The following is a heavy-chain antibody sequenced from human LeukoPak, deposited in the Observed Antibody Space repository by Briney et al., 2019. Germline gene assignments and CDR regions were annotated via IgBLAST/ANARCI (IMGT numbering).Heavy chain of an antibody. CDR2: IRSKTYGGTT. CDR1: GFTFGEYA. CDR3: TRSEYTYYYDGSGYLIDY. D-gene: IGHD3-22*01. V-gene: IGHV3-49*04. Sequence: GGALRLSCTASGFTFGEYALTWVRQAPGKGLEWLGFIRSKTYGGTTELAASVEGRFTISRDDSKSIAYLQMNSLKTEDTAVYYCTRSEYTYYYDGSGYLIDYWGQGTLVTVSS. J-gene: IGHJ4*02.